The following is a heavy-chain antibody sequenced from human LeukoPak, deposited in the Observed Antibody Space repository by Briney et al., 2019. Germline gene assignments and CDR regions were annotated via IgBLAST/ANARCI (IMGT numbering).Heavy chain of an antibody. CDR1: GFTFSDYY. Sequence: KPGGSLRLSCAASGFTFSDYYMSWIRPAPGKGLEWVSYISSSSSTIYYADSVKGRFTISRDNAKNSLYLQMNSLRAEDTAVYYCASRDSSSLFDYWGQGTLVTVSS. CDR3: ASRDSSSLFDY. CDR2: ISSSSSTI. J-gene: IGHJ4*02. V-gene: IGHV3-11*04. D-gene: IGHD6-6*01.